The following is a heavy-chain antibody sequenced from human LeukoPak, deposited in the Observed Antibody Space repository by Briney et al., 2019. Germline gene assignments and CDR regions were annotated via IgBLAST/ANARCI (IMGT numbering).Heavy chain of an antibody. D-gene: IGHD3-16*01. CDR3: ARNPLWGATVGYYFDY. CDR1: GYMFSTYG. CDR2: ISAYNDNT. V-gene: IGHV1-18*01. Sequence: ASVKVSCKASGYMFSTYGIGWVRQAPGQGLEWMGWISAYNDNTNFAQKFQGRVTMTTDTSTSTVYMELRSLRSDDTAVYYCARNPLWGATVGYYFDYWGQGTQVTVSS. J-gene: IGHJ4*02.